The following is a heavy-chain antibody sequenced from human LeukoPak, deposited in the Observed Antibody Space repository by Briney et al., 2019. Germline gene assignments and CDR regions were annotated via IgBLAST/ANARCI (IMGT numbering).Heavy chain of an antibody. CDR3: TTDQYYGSELVSMDV. D-gene: IGHD3-10*01. J-gene: IGHJ6*02. V-gene: IGHV3-15*01. Sequence: KPGGSLRLSCAASGFTFRNAWMSWVRQAPGKGLEWVGRIKSKTDGGTTDYAAPVKGRFTISRDDSKNTLYLQMNSLKTEDTAVYYCTTDQYYGSELVSMDVWGQGTTVTVSS. CDR1: GFTFRNAW. CDR2: IKSKTDGGTT.